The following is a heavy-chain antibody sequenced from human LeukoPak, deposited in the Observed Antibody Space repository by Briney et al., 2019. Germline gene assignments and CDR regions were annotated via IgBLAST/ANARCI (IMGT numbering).Heavy chain of an antibody. CDR2: ISSSSSYI. CDR1: GFTFSSYS. V-gene: IGHV3-21*01. D-gene: IGHD1-14*01. CDR3: ARDRSIRGPQPSDY. Sequence: GGSLRLSCAASGFTFSSYSMNWVRQAPGKGLEWVSSISSSSSYIYYADSVKGRFTISRDNAKNSLYPQMNSLRAEDTAVYYCARDRSIRGPQPSDYWGQGTLVTVSS. J-gene: IGHJ4*02.